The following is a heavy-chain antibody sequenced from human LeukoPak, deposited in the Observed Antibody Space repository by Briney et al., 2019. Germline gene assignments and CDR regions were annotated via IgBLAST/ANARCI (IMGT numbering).Heavy chain of an antibody. Sequence: GESLRLSCVGPGFTFGTYWMTWVRQAPGKGLEGVANIKRDGSVKHYVDSVKGRVTISRNNAKSSLFLQMNSLRAEDTAVYYCARDLSPADSGNYFDAFDIWGQGTMVTVSS. V-gene: IGHV3-7*01. D-gene: IGHD3-22*01. CDR2: IKRDGSVK. CDR3: ARDLSPADSGNYFDAFDI. CDR1: GFTFGTYW. J-gene: IGHJ3*02.